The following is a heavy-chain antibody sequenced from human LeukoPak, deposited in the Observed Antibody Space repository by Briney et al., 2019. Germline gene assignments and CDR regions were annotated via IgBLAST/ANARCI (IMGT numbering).Heavy chain of an antibody. Sequence: GESLKISCQGSGYSFKNYLIGWMRQMPGNGLEWMGIIHPGDSDIRYSPSFQGLVTISADMSISTAYLQWSSLKASDTAKYYCARQGGSGTFGAFNVWGQGTMVTVSA. J-gene: IGHJ3*01. CDR2: IHPGDSDI. V-gene: IGHV5-51*01. CDR1: GYSFKNYL. D-gene: IGHD3-10*01. CDR3: ARQGGSGTFGAFNV.